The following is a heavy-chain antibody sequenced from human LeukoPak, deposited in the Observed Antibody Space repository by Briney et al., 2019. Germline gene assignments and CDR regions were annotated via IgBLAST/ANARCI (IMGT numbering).Heavy chain of an antibody. Sequence: SETLSLTCTVSGGSISSYYWSWIRQPAGKGLEWIGRIYTSGSTNYNPSLKSRVTMSVDTSKNQFSLKLSSVTAADTAVYYCARRTGSAWDSYGEYVGPFDYWGQGTLVTVSS. J-gene: IGHJ4*02. V-gene: IGHV4-4*07. CDR3: ARRTGSAWDSYGEYVGPFDY. CDR2: IYTSGST. D-gene: IGHD4-17*01. CDR1: GGSISSYY.